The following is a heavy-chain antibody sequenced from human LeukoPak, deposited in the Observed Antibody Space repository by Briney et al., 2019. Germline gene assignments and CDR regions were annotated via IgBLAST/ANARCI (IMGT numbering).Heavy chain of an antibody. CDR2: IYYSGST. V-gene: IGHV4-59*01. CDR3: ARLSGSYYRWFDP. D-gene: IGHD1-26*01. Sequence: SETLSLTCTVSGDSISNYYWSWIRQPPGKGLECIGYIYYSGSTNYNPSLKSRVTISEDTSKNQFSLRLTSVTSEDTALYYCARLSGSYYRWFDPWGQGTLVTVSS. CDR1: GDSISNYY. J-gene: IGHJ5*02.